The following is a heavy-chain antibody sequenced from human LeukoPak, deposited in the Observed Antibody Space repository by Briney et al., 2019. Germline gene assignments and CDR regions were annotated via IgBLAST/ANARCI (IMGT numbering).Heavy chain of an antibody. CDR3: AREYYYDSSGSRGYYYYGMDV. D-gene: IGHD3-22*01. CDR1: GYTFTSCG. J-gene: IGHJ6*02. V-gene: IGHV1-69*04. Sequence: SVKVSCKASGYTFTSCGISWVRQAPGQGLEWMRRIIPILGIANYAQKFQGRVTITADKSTSTAYMELSSLRSEDTAVYYCAREYYYDSSGSRGYYYYGMDVWGQGTTVTVSS. CDR2: IIPILGIA.